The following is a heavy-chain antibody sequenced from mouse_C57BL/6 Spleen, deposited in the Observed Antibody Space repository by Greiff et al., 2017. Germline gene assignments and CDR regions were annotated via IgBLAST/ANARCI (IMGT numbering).Heavy chain of an antibody. D-gene: IGHD1-1*01. CDR1: GYTFTGYW. CDR3: ARRRQVTTVVARGYFDV. CDR2: ILPGSGST. Sequence: QVHVKQSGAELMKPGASVKLSCKATGYTFTGYWIEWVKQRPGHGLEWIGEILPGSGSTNYNEKFKGKATFTADTSSNTAYMQLSSLTTEDSAIYYCARRRQVTTVVARGYFDVWGTGTTVTVSS. V-gene: IGHV1-9*01. J-gene: IGHJ1*03.